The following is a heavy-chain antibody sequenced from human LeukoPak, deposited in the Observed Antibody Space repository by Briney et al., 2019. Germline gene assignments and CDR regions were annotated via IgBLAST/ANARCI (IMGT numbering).Heavy chain of an antibody. CDR3: ARDPGTYYFDSGSYSFDF. J-gene: IGHJ4*02. D-gene: IGHD3-10*01. CDR2: ISGSGGST. V-gene: IGHV3-23*01. Sequence: GGSLRLSCAASGFTFSSYAMSWVRQAPGKGLEWVSAISGSGGSTYYADSVKGRFTISRDNSKNTLYLEMDSLRAEDTAVYYCARDPGTYYFDSGSYSFDFWGQGTLVTVSS. CDR1: GFTFSSYA.